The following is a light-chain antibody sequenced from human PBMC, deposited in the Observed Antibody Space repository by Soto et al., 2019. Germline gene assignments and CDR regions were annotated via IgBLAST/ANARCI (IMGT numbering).Light chain of an antibody. CDR1: QSISSW. J-gene: IGKJ2*01. V-gene: IGKV1-5*03. CDR3: QQYDNLPPYT. CDR2: KAS. Sequence: DIQMTQSPSTLSASVGDRVTITCRASQSISSWLAWYQQKPGKAPKLLIYKASSLESGVPSRFSGSGSGTEFTLTISSLQPDDIATYYCQQYDNLPPYTFGQGTKLEIK.